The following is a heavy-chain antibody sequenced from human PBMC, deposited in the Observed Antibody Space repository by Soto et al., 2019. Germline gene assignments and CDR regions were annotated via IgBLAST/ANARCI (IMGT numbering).Heavy chain of an antibody. V-gene: IGHV3-64*02. CDR1: GFTFSSYA. Sequence: EVQLVESGEGLVQPGGSLRLSCAASGFTFSSYAMHWVRQAPGKGLEYVSAISSNGGSTYYADPVKGRFNISRDNSKNTLYLPMGGLGGQDMAVYYCARSLHWLPLLAFVIWGQGTMVTVSS. CDR2: ISSNGGST. D-gene: IGHD6-19*01. J-gene: IGHJ3*02. CDR3: ARSLHWLPLLAFVI.